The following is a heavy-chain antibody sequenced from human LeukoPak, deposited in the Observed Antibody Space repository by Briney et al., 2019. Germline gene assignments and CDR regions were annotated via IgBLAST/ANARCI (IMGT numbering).Heavy chain of an antibody. J-gene: IGHJ4*02. CDR1: GFTFDDYA. D-gene: IGHD3-16*01. CDR3: ATSGGY. Sequence: GRSLRLSCAASGFTFDDYAMHWVRQAPGKGLEWVSGISWNSGSIGYADSVKGRFTISRDNAKNSLYLQMNSLRAEDTALYYCATSGGYWGQGTLVIVSS. CDR2: ISWNSGSI. V-gene: IGHV3-9*01.